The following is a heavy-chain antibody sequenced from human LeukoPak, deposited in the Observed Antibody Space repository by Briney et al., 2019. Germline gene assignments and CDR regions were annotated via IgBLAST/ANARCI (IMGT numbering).Heavy chain of an antibody. J-gene: IGHJ4*02. D-gene: IGHD6-13*01. CDR2: IYYSGST. Sequence: SETLSLTCTVSGGSISSSSYYWGWIRQPPGKGLEWIGSIYYSGSTYYNPSLKSRVTISVDTSKNQFSLKLSSVTAADTAVYYCARLYSTGYWGQGTLVTVSS. V-gene: IGHV4-39*01. CDR3: ARLYSTGY. CDR1: GGSISSSSYY.